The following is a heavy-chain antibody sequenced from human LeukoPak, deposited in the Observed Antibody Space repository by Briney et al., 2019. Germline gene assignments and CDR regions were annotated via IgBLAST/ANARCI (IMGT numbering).Heavy chain of an antibody. CDR3: ASNGIAAAGY. Sequence: SETLSLTCTVSGGSISSYYWSWIRQPPGKGLEWIGYVYYSGSTNYNPSLKSRVTISVDTSENQFSLKLSSVTAADTAVYYCASNGIAAAGYWGQGTLVTVSS. CDR2: VYYSGST. V-gene: IGHV4-59*12. D-gene: IGHD6-13*01. CDR1: GGSISSYY. J-gene: IGHJ4*02.